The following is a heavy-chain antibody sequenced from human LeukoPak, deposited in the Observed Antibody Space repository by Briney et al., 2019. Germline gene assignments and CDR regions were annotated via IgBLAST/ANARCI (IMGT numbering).Heavy chain of an antibody. J-gene: IGHJ1*01. CDR3: AKDGRTYYYDSSGYRRAEYFQH. CDR2: ISGSGGST. CDR1: GFTFSSYA. Sequence: GGSLRLSCAASGFTFSSYAMSWVRQAPGKGLEWVSAISGSGGSTYYADSVKGRFTISRDNSKNTLYLQMNSLRAEDTAVYYCAKDGRTYYYDSSGYRRAEYFQHWGQGTLVTVSS. V-gene: IGHV3-23*01. D-gene: IGHD3-22*01.